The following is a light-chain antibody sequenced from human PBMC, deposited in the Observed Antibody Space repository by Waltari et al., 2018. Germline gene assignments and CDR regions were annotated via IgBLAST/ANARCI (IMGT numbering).Light chain of an antibody. CDR1: QSVSYY. Sequence: DIVLTRSPATISLSPGEMATLSCSASQSVSYYLAWYQQIPGPAPRLLIYDASTRATGIPARFSGSGSETDFTLTISSLEPEDFAVYYCQQRRTWPLTFGGGTKVEI. J-gene: IGKJ4*01. V-gene: IGKV3-11*01. CDR3: QQRRTWPLT. CDR2: DAS.